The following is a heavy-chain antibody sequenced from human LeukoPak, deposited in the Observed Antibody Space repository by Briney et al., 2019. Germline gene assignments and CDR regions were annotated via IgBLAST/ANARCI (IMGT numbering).Heavy chain of an antibody. Sequence: SVKVSCKASGGTFSSYAISWVRQAPGQGLEWMGRIIPIFGTANYAQKFQGRVTITTDESTSTAYMELSSLRSEDTAVYYCARVLKGNCSGGSCYGGFDYWGQGTLVTVSS. D-gene: IGHD2-15*01. J-gene: IGHJ4*02. CDR3: ARVLKGNCSGGSCYGGFDY. V-gene: IGHV1-69*05. CDR2: IIPIFGTA. CDR1: GGTFSSYA.